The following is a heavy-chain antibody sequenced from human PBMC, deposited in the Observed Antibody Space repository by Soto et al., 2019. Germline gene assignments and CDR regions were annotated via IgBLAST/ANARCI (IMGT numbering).Heavy chain of an antibody. V-gene: IGHV4-39*01. CDR3: ARQDLLLVVVGR. J-gene: IGHJ4*02. D-gene: IGHD3-22*01. CDR2: IYYSGST. Sequence: QLQLQESGPGLVKPSETLSLTCTVSGGSISSSSYYWGWIRQPPGKGLEWIGSIYYSGSTYYNPSLKSRGTISVDTSKNQFSLKLSSVTAADTAVYYCARQDLLLVVVGRWGQGTLVTVSS. CDR1: GGSISSSSYY.